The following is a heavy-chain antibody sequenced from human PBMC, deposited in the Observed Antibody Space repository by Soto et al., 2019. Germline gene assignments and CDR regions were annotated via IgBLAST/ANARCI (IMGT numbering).Heavy chain of an antibody. Sequence: QVRLQASGPGLVKPSQTLSLTCAISGDSVSNNIAAWTWIRQSPSRGLEWLGRTFYRSQWHSDFAKFMESRIIIKPNTSKNQLSLQLKGMTPENTAVYYCVSEKGVVPGNKGYFDYWGQGTLVTVSS. CDR1: GDSVSNNIAA. D-gene: IGHD2-2*01. V-gene: IGHV6-1*01. CDR3: VSEKGVVPGNKGYFDY. J-gene: IGHJ4*02. CDR2: TFYRSQWHS.